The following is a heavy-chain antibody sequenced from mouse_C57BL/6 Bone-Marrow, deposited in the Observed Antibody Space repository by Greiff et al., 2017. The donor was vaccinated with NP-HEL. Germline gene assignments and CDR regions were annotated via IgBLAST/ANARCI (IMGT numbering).Heavy chain of an antibody. CDR2: IDPSDSYT. Sequence: VQLQQPGAELVKPGASVKLSCKASGYTFTSYWMQWVKQRPGRGLEWIGEIDPSDSYTNYNQKFKGKATLTVDTSSSTAYMQLSSLTSEDSAVYYCGIYYGNSGWYFDVWGTGTTVTVSS. CDR3: GIYYGNSGWYFDV. V-gene: IGHV1-50*01. D-gene: IGHD2-1*01. J-gene: IGHJ1*03. CDR1: GYTFTSYW.